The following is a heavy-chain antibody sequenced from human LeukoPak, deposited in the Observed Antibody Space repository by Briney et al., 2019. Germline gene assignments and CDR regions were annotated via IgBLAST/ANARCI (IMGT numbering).Heavy chain of an antibody. Sequence: ASVKVSCKASRGTFSSYAISWVRQAPGQGLEWMGRIIPILGIANYAQKFQGRVTITADKSTSTAYMELSSLRPEDTAVYYCARDGGSSSAGWFDPWGQGTLVTVSS. J-gene: IGHJ5*02. CDR3: ARDGGSSSAGWFDP. D-gene: IGHD6-6*01. V-gene: IGHV1-69*04. CDR1: RGTFSSYA. CDR2: IIPILGIA.